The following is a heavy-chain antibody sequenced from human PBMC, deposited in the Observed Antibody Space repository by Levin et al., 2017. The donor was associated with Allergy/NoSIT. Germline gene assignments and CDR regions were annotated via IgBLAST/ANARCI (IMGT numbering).Heavy chain of an antibody. J-gene: IGHJ4*02. D-gene: IGHD3-10*01. Sequence: GGSLRLSCAASGFTFSSYAMSWVRQAPGKGLKWVSAISGSGGSTYYADSVKGRFTISRDNSKNTLYLQMNSLRAEDTAVYYCAKESDLWFGELDGVSDYWGQGTLVTVSS. CDR3: AKESDLWFGELDGVSDY. CDR1: GFTFSSYA. CDR2: ISGSGGST. V-gene: IGHV3-23*01.